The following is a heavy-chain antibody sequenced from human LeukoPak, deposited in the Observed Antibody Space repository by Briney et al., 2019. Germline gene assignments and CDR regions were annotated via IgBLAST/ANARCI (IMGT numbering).Heavy chain of an antibody. V-gene: IGHV3-30*18. J-gene: IGHJ4*02. CDR1: GFTFSSYG. CDR3: AKDSQSFPFDY. Sequence: GGSPRLSCAASGFTFSSYGMHWVRQAPGKGLEWVAVISYDGSNKYYADSVKGRFTISRDNSKNTLYLQMNSMRAEDTAVYYCAKDSQSFPFDYWGQGTLVTVSS. CDR2: ISYDGSNK.